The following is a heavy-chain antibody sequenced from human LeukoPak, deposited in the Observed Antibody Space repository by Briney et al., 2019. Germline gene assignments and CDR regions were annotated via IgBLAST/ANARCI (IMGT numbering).Heavy chain of an antibody. CDR1: GGSISSYY. CDR2: IYYSGST. CDR3: ASFGYFDQYWFDP. V-gene: IGHV4-59*01. J-gene: IGHJ5*02. D-gene: IGHD3-9*01. Sequence: SETLSLTCTVSGGSISSYYWSWIRQPPGKGLEWIGYIYYSGSTNYNPSLKSRVTISVDTSKNQFSLKLSSVTAADTAVYYCASFGYFDQYWFDPWGQGTLVTVSS.